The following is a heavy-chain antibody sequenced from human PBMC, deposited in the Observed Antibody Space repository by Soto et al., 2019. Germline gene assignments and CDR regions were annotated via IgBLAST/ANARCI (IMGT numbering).Heavy chain of an antibody. CDR1: GYTFTACY. Sequence: ASVKVSCKASGYTFTACYIHWLRQAPGQGLEWMGWVNPHSGATVFAQKFLGSVTLTTDTSINTAYMELTSLTSDDTALYYCARPPNPWEPYAFHIWGHGTLVTVSS. CDR2: VNPHSGAT. CDR3: ARPPNPWEPYAFHI. D-gene: IGHD1-26*01. V-gene: IGHV1-2*04. J-gene: IGHJ3*02.